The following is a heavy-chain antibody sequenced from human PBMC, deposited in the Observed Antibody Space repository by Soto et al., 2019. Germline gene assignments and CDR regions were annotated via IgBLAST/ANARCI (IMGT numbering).Heavy chain of an antibody. J-gene: IGHJ4*02. CDR1: GFTFSSYG. V-gene: IGHV3-30*18. D-gene: IGHD6-19*01. CDR2: ISYDGSNK. CDR3: AKDRVPGIAVAFDY. Sequence: PGGSLRLSCAASGFTFSSYGMHWVRQAPGKWLEWVAVISYDGSNKYYADSVKGRFTISRDNSKNTLYLQMNSLRAEDTAVYYCAKDRVPGIAVAFDYWGQGTLVTVSS.